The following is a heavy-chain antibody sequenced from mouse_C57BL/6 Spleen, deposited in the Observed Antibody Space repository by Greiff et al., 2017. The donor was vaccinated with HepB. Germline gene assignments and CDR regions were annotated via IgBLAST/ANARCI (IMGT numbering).Heavy chain of an antibody. J-gene: IGHJ4*01. CDR2: ISSGSSTI. D-gene: IGHD2-10*01. Sequence: DVKLVESGGGLVKPGGSLKLSCAASGFTFSDYGMHWVRQAPEKGLEWVAYISSGSSTIYYADTVKGRFTISRDNAKNTLFLQMTSLRSEDTAMYYCARPPMRGYAMDYWGQGTSVTVSS. CDR1: GFTFSDYG. CDR3: ARPPMRGYAMDY. V-gene: IGHV5-17*01.